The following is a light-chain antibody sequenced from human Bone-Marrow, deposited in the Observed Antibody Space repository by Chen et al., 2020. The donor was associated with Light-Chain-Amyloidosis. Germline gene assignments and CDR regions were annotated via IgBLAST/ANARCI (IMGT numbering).Light chain of an antibody. CDR2: GSS. CDR3: QQYGTSPLT. V-gene: IGKV3-20*01. J-gene: IGKJ4*01. CDR1: QTISSNS. Sequence: EIVLTQSPGTLSLSPGEGANLSCRASQTISSNSLTWYQQKFGQAPRLLIYGSSSRATGIPDRFTGSWSGTDFTLTINRLEPEDFAMYYCQQYGTSPLTFGGGTKVEIK.